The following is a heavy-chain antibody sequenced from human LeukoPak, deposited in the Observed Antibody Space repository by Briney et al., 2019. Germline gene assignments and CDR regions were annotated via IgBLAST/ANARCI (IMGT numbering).Heavy chain of an antibody. J-gene: IGHJ4*02. CDR3: ARLGFSNSGSYLSPSDY. CDR1: GGSICSYS. D-gene: IGHD1-26*01. V-gene: IGHV4-59*08. CDR2: IYYSGGT. Sequence: SETLSLTCTVSGGSICSYSWSWIRQPPGKGLEWIGYIYYSGGTNYNPSLKSRVTISVDTSKNQFSLKLSSVTAADTAVYYCARLGFSNSGSYLSPSDYWGQGTPVTVSS.